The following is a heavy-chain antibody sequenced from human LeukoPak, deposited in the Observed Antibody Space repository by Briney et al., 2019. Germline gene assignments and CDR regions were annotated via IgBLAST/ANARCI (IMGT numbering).Heavy chain of an antibody. J-gene: IGHJ4*02. CDR3: AKDRLPAAIPEYFDY. CDR2: ISYDGSNK. D-gene: IGHD2-2*01. Sequence: GSLRLSCAASGFTFSSYGMHWVRQAPGKGLEWVAVISYDGSNKYYADSVKGRFTISRDNSKNTLYLQMNSLRAEDTAVYYCAKDRLPAAIPEYFDYWGQGTLVTVSS. V-gene: IGHV3-30*18. CDR1: GFTFSSYG.